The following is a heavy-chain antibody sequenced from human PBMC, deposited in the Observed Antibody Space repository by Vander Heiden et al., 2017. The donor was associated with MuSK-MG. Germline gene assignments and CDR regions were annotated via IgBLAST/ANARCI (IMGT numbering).Heavy chain of an antibody. CDR1: GGSFSGYY. V-gene: IGHV4-34*01. D-gene: IGHD3-16*01. CDR3: ARGVVGGTRGYYYMDV. J-gene: IGHJ6*03. CDR2: INHSGST. Sequence: QVQLQQWGAGLLKPSETLSLTCAVHGGSFSGYYWSWIRQPPGKGLEWIGEINHSGSTNYNPSLKSRVTISVDTSKNQFSLKLSSVTAADTAVYYCARGVVGGTRGYYYMDVWCKGTTVTLSS.